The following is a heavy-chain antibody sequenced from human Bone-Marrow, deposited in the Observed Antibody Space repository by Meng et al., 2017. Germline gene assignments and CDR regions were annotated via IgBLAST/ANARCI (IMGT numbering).Heavy chain of an antibody. CDR1: GYTFTSYT. V-gene: IGHV1-8*03. J-gene: IGHJ3*02. CDR2: INPSGGST. Sequence: ASVKVSCKASGYTFTSYTISWVRQAPGQGLEWMGIINPSGGSTSYAQKFQGRVTITRNTSISTAYMELSSLRYEDTAVYYCARGSSRYFDWLLYSPGAFDIWGQGTMVTVSS. CDR3: ARGSSRYFDWLLYSPGAFDI. D-gene: IGHD3-9*01.